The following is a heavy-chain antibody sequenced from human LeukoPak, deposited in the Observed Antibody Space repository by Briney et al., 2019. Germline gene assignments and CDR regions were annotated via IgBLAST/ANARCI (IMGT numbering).Heavy chain of an antibody. CDR1: GFIFSNYW. V-gene: IGHV3-7*01. CDR3: ARGGWYYFDY. J-gene: IGHJ4*02. Sequence: GGSLRLSCAASGFIFSNYWMSWVRQAPGKGLEWVANIKQDGSEIFYGDSVKGRFTISRDHAKNSLYLQMNSLRVEDTAVYYCARGGWYYFDYWGQGTLVTVSS. D-gene: IGHD6-19*01. CDR2: IKQDGSEI.